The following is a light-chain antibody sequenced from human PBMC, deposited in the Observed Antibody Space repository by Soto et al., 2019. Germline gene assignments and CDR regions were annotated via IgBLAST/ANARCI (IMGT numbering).Light chain of an antibody. CDR2: EGN. CDR3: RSDVGTSNA. Sequence: QSAPTQPPSVSVFPGPAVAISCAGTSMDINGYNYVSWYQQHPGKAPKLMIYEGNRRPSGVPDRFTGSKSGTNASLTVTSLQAEDVADYYCRSDVGTSNAFGNGTKVTVL. J-gene: IGLJ1*01. CDR1: SMDINGYNY. V-gene: IGLV2-8*01.